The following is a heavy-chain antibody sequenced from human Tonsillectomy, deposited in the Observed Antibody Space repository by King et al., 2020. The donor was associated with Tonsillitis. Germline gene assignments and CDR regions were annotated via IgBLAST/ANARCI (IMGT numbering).Heavy chain of an antibody. CDR1: GFTLSSYA. D-gene: IGHD6-19*01. Sequence: VQLVESGGGVVQPGKSLRLSCAASGFTLSSYAVHWVRQAPGKGLEWVSAISYDGSYKHYADSVKGRFTISRDNSKDTVYVQMNSLRPEDTALYFCARGIAVADRVDSWGQGTLVTVSS. J-gene: IGHJ4*02. CDR3: ARGIAVADRVDS. V-gene: IGHV3-30*04. CDR2: ISYDGSYK.